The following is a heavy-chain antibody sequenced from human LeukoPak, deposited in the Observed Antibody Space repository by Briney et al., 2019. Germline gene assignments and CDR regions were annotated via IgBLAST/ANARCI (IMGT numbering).Heavy chain of an antibody. V-gene: IGHV3-30-3*01. J-gene: IGHJ4*02. CDR3: ARVIQLRSFDY. D-gene: IGHD5-18*01. CDR1: GFTFSSYA. CDR2: ISYDGSNK. Sequence: GRSLRLSCAASGFTFSSYAMHWVRQAPGKGLEWVAVISYDGSNKYYADSVKGRFTISRDNSKNTLYLQMNSLRAEDTAVYYCARVIQLRSFDYWGQGTLVTVSS.